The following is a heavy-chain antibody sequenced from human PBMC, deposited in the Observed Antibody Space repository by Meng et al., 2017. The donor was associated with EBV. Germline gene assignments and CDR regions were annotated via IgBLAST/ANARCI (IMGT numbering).Heavy chain of an antibody. CDR3: AHSRVGATEFDY. V-gene: IGHV2-5*02. J-gene: IGHJ4*02. CDR2: IYWDDDK. Sequence: QNTLKESGPQLVKPTKTFTLTCTFTGFSLSTSGVGVGWIRQPPGKALEWLALIYWDDDKRYSPSLKSRLTITKDTSKNQVVLTMTNMDPVDTATYYCAHSRVGATEFDYWGQGTLVTVSS. D-gene: IGHD1-26*01. CDR1: GFSLSTSGVG.